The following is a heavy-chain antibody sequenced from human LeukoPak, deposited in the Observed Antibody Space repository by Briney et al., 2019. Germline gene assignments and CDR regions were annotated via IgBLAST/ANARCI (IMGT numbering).Heavy chain of an antibody. CDR2: ISSSGSTI. V-gene: IGHV3-11*01. D-gene: IGHD3-10*01. CDR3: ARGQWFGELNPSGWFDP. Sequence: GGSLRLSCAASGFTFSDYYMSWIRQAPGKGLEWVSYISSSGSTIYYADSVKGRFTISRDNAKNSLYLQMNSLRAEDTAVYHCARGQWFGELNPSGWFDPWGQGTLVTVSS. CDR1: GFTFSDYY. J-gene: IGHJ5*02.